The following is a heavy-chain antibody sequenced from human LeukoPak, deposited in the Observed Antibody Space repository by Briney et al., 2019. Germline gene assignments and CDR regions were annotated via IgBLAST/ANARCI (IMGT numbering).Heavy chain of an antibody. Sequence: GGSLRLSCAASGFTFSSYGMHWVRQAPGKRLEWVALIWYDGSNKYYADSVKGRFTISRDNSKNTLYLQMNSLRAEDTAVYYCAKERSPTVVPAAKLLDYWGQGTLVAVSS. J-gene: IGHJ4*02. V-gene: IGHV3-33*06. D-gene: IGHD2-2*01. CDR3: AKERSPTVVPAAKLLDY. CDR1: GFTFSSYG. CDR2: IWYDGSNK.